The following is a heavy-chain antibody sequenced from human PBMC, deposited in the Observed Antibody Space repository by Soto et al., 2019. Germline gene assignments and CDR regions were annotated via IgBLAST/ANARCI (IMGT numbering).Heavy chain of an antibody. CDR3: ARDGTKTLRDWFDP. J-gene: IGHJ5*02. D-gene: IGHD1-1*01. V-gene: IGHV4-4*07. CDR2: IYATGTT. Sequence: SETLSLTCTVSGASISGFYWSWIRKSAGKGLEWIGRIYATGTTDYNPSLKSRVMMSVDTSKKQFSLKLRSVTAADTAVYYCARDGTKTLRDWFDPWGHGISVTVSP. CDR1: GASISGFY.